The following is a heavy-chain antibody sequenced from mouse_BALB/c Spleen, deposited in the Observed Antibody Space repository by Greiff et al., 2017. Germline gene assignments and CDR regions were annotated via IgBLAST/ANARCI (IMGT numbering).Heavy chain of an antibody. CDR3: AREGGNYDYAMDY. D-gene: IGHD2-1*01. CDR2: ISSGGSYT. V-gene: IGHV5-9-4*01. J-gene: IGHJ4*01. CDR1: GFTFSSYA. Sequence: EVKLMESGGGLVKPGGSLKLSCAASGFTFSSYAMSWVRQSPEKRLEWVAEISSGGSYTYYPDTVTGRFTISRDNAKNTLYLEMSSLRSEDTAMYYCAREGGNYDYAMDYWGQGTSVTVSS.